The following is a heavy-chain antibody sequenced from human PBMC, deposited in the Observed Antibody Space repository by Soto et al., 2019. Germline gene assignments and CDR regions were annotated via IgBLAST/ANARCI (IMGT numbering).Heavy chain of an antibody. CDR1: GFTFSSYG. CDR2: ISYDGSNK. CDR3: AKDSVLLERSTLDAFAI. V-gene: IGHV3-30*18. D-gene: IGHD1-1*01. Sequence: GGSLRLSCAASGFTFSSYGMHWVRQAPGKGLEWVAVISYDGSNKYYADSVKGRFTISRDNSKNTLYLQMNSLRAEDTAVYYCAKDSVLLERSTLDAFAICGQGTMVPVSS. J-gene: IGHJ3*02.